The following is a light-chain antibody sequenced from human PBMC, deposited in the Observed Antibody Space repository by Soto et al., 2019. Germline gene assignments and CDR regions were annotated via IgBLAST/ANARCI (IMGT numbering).Light chain of an antibody. J-gene: IGKJ1*01. CDR2: TAS. V-gene: IGKV1-12*01. Sequence: IQITQTPSSVSASVGDRVTITCRASRDIGDSLAWFRHKPGKAPQLLIQTASTLVRETPSRFSGSGSGKEFTLTISSLQSEDFAVYYCQQYNNWPTWTFAQGTKLDI. CDR3: QQYNNWPTWT. CDR1: RDIGDS.